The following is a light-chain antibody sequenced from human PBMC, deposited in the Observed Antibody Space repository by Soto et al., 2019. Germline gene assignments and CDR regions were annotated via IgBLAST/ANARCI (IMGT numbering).Light chain of an antibody. J-gene: IGKJ2*01. Sequence: DIQMTQSPSSLSVSVGERVTITCRASQPIANWLAWYQQRPGHAPELLIHGASTLHSGVPPRFSGTGYGTDFTLTITSLQAEDLAPYFCQQASDPPYTFGQGTNLEI. CDR1: QPIANW. CDR3: QQASDPPYT. V-gene: IGKV1-12*01. CDR2: GAS.